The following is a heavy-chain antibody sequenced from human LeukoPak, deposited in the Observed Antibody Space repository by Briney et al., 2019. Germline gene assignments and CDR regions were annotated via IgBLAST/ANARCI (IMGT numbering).Heavy chain of an antibody. CDR3: ARGEGDYDYYYGMDV. CDR2: IYHSGST. D-gene: IGHD2-21*02. J-gene: IGHJ6*02. V-gene: IGHV4-30-2*01. CDR1: GGSFSGYS. Sequence: SETLSLTCAVYGGSFSGYSWSWIRQPPGKGLEWIGYIYHSGSTYYNPSLKSRVTILVDRSKNQFSLKLSSVTAADTAVYYCARGEGDYDYYYGMDVWGQGTTVTVSS.